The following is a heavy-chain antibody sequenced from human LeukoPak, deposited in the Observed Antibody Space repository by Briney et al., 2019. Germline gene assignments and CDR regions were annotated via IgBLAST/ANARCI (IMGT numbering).Heavy chain of an antibody. D-gene: IGHD6-6*01. CDR2: ISYDGSNK. Sequence: PGGSLGLSCAASGFTFSSYAMHWVRQAPGKGLEWVAVISYDGSNKYYADSVKGRFTISRDNSKNTLYLQMNSLRAEDTAVYYCAGAPQKQLVRLDYYYYMDVWGKGTTVTVSS. V-gene: IGHV3-30*01. CDR3: AGAPQKQLVRLDYYYYMDV. J-gene: IGHJ6*03. CDR1: GFTFSSYA.